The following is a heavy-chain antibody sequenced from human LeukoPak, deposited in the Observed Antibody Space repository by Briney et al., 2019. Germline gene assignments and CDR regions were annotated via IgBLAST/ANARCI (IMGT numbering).Heavy chain of an antibody. Sequence: GGSLRLSCAASGFTFSSYSMNWVRQAPGKGLEWVAFIRYDGSNKYYADSVKGRFTISRDNSKNTLYLQMNSLRAEDTAVYYCAKDFPGYCSSTSCYSDAFDIWGQGTMVTVSS. CDR1: GFTFSSYS. J-gene: IGHJ3*02. D-gene: IGHD2-2*01. CDR2: IRYDGSNK. CDR3: AKDFPGYCSSTSCYSDAFDI. V-gene: IGHV3-30*02.